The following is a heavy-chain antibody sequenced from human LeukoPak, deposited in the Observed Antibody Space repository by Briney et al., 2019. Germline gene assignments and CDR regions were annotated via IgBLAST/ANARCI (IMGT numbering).Heavy chain of an antibody. V-gene: IGHV1-18*04. CDR3: ARGEKTVLRYFDYSY. CDR2: ISAYNGNT. CDR1: GYTFTSYG. D-gene: IGHD3-9*01. J-gene: IGHJ4*01. Sequence: ASVKVSCKASGYTFTSYGISWVRQAPGQGLEWMGWISAYNGNTNYAQKLQGRVTMTTDTSTSTAYMELRSLRSDDTAVYYCARGEKTVLRYFDYSYWGHGTLVTVSS.